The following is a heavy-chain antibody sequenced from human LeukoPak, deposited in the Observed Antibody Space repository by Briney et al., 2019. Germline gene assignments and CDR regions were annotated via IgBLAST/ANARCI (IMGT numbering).Heavy chain of an antibody. V-gene: IGHV3-15*01. Sequence: GGSLRLSCAASGFTFSNAWMSWVRQAPGRGLEWVGRIKSKTDGGTTDYAAPVKGRFTISRDDSKNTLYLQMNSLKTEDTAVYYCTTDIVGATSFDYWGQGTLVTVSS. CDR2: IKSKTDGGTT. J-gene: IGHJ4*02. CDR3: TTDIVGATSFDY. CDR1: GFTFSNAW. D-gene: IGHD1-26*01.